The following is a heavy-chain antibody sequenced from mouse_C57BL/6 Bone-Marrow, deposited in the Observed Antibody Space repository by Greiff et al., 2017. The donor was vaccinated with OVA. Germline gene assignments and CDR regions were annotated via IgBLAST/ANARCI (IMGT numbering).Heavy chain of an antibody. J-gene: IGHJ3*01. CDR1: GFSFNTYA. CDR2: IRSKSNNYAT. CDR3: VRGVSWFAY. Sequence: EVQLQESGGGLVQPKGSLKLSCAASGFSFNTYAMNWVRQAPGKGLEWVARIRSKSNNYATYYADSVKDRFTISRDDSESMLYLQMNNLKTEDTAMYYCVRGVSWFAYWGQGTLVTVSA. V-gene: IGHV10-1*01.